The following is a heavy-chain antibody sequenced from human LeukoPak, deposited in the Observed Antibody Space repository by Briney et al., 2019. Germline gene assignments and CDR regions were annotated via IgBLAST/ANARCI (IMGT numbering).Heavy chain of an antibody. CDR3: ARDREMATISWFDP. CDR2: ISYDGSNK. Sequence: PGGSLRLSCAASGFIFGSYVMHWVRQAPGKGLEWVAVISYDGSNKYYADSVKGRFTISRDNSKNTLYLQMNSLRAEDTAVYYCARDREMATISWFDPWGQGTLVTVSS. V-gene: IGHV3-30*03. CDR1: GFIFGSYV. D-gene: IGHD5-24*01. J-gene: IGHJ5*02.